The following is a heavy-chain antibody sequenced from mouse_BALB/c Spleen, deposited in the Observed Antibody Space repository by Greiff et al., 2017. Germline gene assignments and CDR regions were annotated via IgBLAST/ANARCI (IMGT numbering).Heavy chain of an antibody. Sequence: DVMLVESGGGLVKPGGSLKLSCAASGFAFSSYDMSWVRQTPEKRLEWVAYISSGGGSTYYTDTVKGRFTISRDNAKNTLYLQMSSLKSEDTAMYYCARHAPRPFMDYWGQGTSVTVSS. D-gene: IGHD2-10*02. CDR3: ARHAPRPFMDY. J-gene: IGHJ4*01. V-gene: IGHV5-12-1*01. CDR1: GFAFSSYD. CDR2: ISSGGGST.